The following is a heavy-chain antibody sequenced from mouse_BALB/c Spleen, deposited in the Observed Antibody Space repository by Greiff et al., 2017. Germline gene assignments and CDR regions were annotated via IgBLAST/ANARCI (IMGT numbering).Heavy chain of an antibody. Sequence: EVKLMESGPSLVKPSQTLSLTCSVTGDSITSGYWNWIRKFPGNKLEYMGYISYSGSTYYNPSLKSRISITRDTSKNQYYLQLNSVTTEDTATYYCARYRTTEYYYAMDYWGQGTSVTVSS. J-gene: IGHJ4*01. CDR1: GDSITSGY. D-gene: IGHD2-12*01. CDR2: ISYSGST. CDR3: ARYRTTEYYYAMDY. V-gene: IGHV3-8*02.